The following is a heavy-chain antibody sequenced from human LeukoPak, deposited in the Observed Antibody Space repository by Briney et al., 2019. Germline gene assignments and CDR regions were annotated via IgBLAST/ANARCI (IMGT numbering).Heavy chain of an antibody. CDR1: GGTFSSYA. D-gene: IGHD1-26*01. CDR2: IIPIFGTA. J-gene: IGHJ6*03. CDR3: ARGEVGRHQYYYYYYMDV. V-gene: IGHV1-69*05. Sequence: GSSVKVSCKASGGTFSSYAISWVRQAPGQGLEWMGGIIPIFGTANYAQKFQGRVTITTDESTSTAYMELSSLRSEDTAVYYCARGEVGRHQYYYYYYMDVWGKGTMVTVSS.